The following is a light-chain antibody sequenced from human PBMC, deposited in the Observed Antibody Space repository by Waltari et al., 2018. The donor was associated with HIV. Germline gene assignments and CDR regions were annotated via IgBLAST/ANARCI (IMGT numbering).Light chain of an antibody. V-gene: IGLV2-11*01. CDR3: CSYAGFNTFV. CDR1: SSDFGGPHF. CDR2: DVI. Sequence: QSALTQPRSVSGSPGQSVAISCSEISSDFGGPHFVSWYQQQPGKAPKLIIYDVIKRPSVVPDRFSASLSGNMATLTISGLQTEDEADYYCCSYAGFNTFVFGSGTKVTVL. J-gene: IGLJ1*01.